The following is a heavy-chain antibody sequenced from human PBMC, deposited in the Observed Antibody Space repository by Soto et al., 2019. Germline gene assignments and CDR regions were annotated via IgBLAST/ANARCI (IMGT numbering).Heavy chain of an antibody. D-gene: IGHD7-27*01. CDR2: ISATGTT. V-gene: IGHV4-4*07. Sequence: QVQLQESGPGLVEPSETLSLTCTVSGDSMTSYYWSWIRQSAEKGLEWIGRISATGTTTDIPSLKGRITLSVDTFKNQFSLNLKFVTAADTAVYFCARDQSGAADLWGQGTVVIVS. CDR3: ARDQSGAADL. J-gene: IGHJ3*01. CDR1: GDSMTSYY.